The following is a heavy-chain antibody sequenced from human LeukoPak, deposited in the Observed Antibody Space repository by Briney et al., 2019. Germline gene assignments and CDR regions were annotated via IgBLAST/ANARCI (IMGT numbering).Heavy chain of an antibody. Sequence: SETLSLTCAVYGGSFNGYYWGWIRQPPGKGLEWIGSIYYSGSTYYNPSLKSRVTISVDTSKNQFSLKLSSVTAADTAVYYCARLSSGYSYGLTRGAFDIWGQGTMVTVSS. J-gene: IGHJ3*02. CDR2: IYYSGST. CDR1: GGSFNGYY. CDR3: ARLSSGYSYGLTRGAFDI. D-gene: IGHD5-18*01. V-gene: IGHV4-39*01.